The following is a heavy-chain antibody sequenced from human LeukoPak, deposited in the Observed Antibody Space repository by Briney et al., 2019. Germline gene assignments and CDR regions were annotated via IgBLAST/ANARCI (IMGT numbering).Heavy chain of an antibody. CDR2: IYPGDSDS. CDR3: ARHVSGTWNSFDY. J-gene: IGHJ4*02. D-gene: IGHD1-1*01. V-gene: IGHV5-51*01. CDR1: GYSFTTYW. Sequence: GEAMKISFKGSGYSFTTYWIGWVRPMPGKGVEWMGTIYPGDSDSRYSPSFQGQVTISADKSINTAYVQWSSLKASDAAMYYCARHVSGTWNSFDYWGRGTLVTVS.